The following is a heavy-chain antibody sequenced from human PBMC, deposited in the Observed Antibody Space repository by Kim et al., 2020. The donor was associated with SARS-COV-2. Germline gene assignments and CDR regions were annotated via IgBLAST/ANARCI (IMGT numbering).Heavy chain of an antibody. CDR3: ARDLRGANSPRTFDY. CDR2: ISSGSSTI. V-gene: IGHV3-48*02. CDR1: GFTFSTYN. D-gene: IGHD7-27*01. Sequence: GGSLRLSCAASGFTFSTYNMNWVRQAPGKGLEWVSFISSGSSTIYYADSVKGRFTISRDNAQNSLYLQMNSLRDEDTAVYYCARDLRGANSPRTFDYWGQGTLVTVSS. J-gene: IGHJ4*02.